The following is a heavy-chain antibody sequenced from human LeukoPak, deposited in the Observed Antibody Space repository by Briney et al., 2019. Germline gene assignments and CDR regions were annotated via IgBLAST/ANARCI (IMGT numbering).Heavy chain of an antibody. CDR1: GFTLRSHW. CDR3: AREGGDYTDYLGTYYSYGLDV. Sequence: PGGSLRLSCAASGFTLRSHWMSWVRQAPGKGLEWVANIKQDGSEKYYVDSVKGRFAISRDNAKNLQFLQMNGLRAEDTGVYYCAREGGDYTDYLGTYYSYGLDVWGQGTTVTVSS. D-gene: IGHD4-11*01. J-gene: IGHJ6*02. V-gene: IGHV3-7*01. CDR2: IKQDGSEK.